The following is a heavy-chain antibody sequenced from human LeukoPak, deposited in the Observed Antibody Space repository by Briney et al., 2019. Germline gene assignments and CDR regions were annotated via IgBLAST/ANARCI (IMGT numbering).Heavy chain of an antibody. Sequence: PGGSLRLSCAASGFTFSSYAMHWVRQAPGKGLEWVAVISYDGSNKYYADSVKGRFTISRDNSKNTLYLQMNSLRAEDTAVYYCARDEVAVPGGFYWGQGALVTVSS. CDR3: ARDEVAVPGGFY. CDR1: GFTFSSYA. CDR2: ISYDGSNK. J-gene: IGHJ4*02. D-gene: IGHD2-8*02. V-gene: IGHV3-30-3*01.